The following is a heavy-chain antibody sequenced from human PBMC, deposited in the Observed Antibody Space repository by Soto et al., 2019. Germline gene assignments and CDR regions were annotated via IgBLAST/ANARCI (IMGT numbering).Heavy chain of an antibody. CDR2: IKQDGSEK. V-gene: IGHV3-7*02. Sequence: GGSLRLSCAASGFTFSSDWMSWVRQAPGKGLEWVANIKQDGSEKYYVESVKGRFTISRDNAKNSLYLQMNSLRAEDTAVYYCARVTGPLDYWGQGTLVTVS. CDR1: GFTFSSDW. D-gene: IGHD1-20*01. CDR3: ARVTGPLDY. J-gene: IGHJ4*02.